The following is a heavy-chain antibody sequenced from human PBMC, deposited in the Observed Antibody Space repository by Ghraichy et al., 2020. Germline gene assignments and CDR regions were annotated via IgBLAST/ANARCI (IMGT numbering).Heavy chain of an antibody. D-gene: IGHD3-10*01. Sequence: LSLTCAASGFTFSSYSMNWVRQAPGKGLEWVSSISSSSSYIYYADTVKGRFTISRDNAKNSLYLQMNSLRAEDTAVYYCAREADYYGSGSFDYWGQGTLVTVSS. CDR1: GFTFSSYS. V-gene: IGHV3-21*01. J-gene: IGHJ4*02. CDR2: ISSSSSYI. CDR3: AREADYYGSGSFDY.